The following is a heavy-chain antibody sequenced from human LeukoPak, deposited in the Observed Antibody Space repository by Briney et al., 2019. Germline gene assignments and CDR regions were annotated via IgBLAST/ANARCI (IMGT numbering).Heavy chain of an antibody. CDR2: INPNSGGR. CDR3: AREVAAAGTRYPDY. D-gene: IGHD6-13*01. CDR1: GYTFTGYY. Sequence: GASVKVSCKASGYTFTGYYIHWVRQAPGQGLEWMGWINPNSGGRNYAQKFQGRVTMTRDTSISTAYMELSRLRSDDTAVYYCAREVAAAGTRYPDYWGQGTLVTVSS. J-gene: IGHJ4*02. V-gene: IGHV1-2*02.